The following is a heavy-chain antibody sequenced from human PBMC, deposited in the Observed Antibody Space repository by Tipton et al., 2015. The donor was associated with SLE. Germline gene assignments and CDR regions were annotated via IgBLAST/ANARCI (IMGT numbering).Heavy chain of an antibody. CDR1: GGSISNYY. V-gene: IGHV4-59*01. J-gene: IGHJ4*02. CDR2: IYYSGGT. D-gene: IGHD3-3*01. Sequence: TLSLTCTVSGGSISNYYWTWIRQPPGKGLEWIGYIYYSGGTNYNPSLKSRVTISVDTSKNQFSLKLNSVTAADTAVYYCARSYYDFWSPSVRGYFVYWGQGTLGTVSS. CDR3: ARSYYDFWSPSVRGYFVY.